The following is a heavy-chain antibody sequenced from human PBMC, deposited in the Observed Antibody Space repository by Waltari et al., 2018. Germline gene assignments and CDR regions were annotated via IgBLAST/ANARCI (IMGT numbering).Heavy chain of an antibody. Sequence: EVQLVESGGGLVQPGRSLRLSCAASGFTFDDYAMPWVRQAPGKGLEWVSGISWNSGSIGYADSVKGRFTISRDNAKNSLYLQMNSLRAEDTALYYCAKDMSSCSGGSCYSGIHAFDIWGQGTMVTVSS. CDR2: ISWNSGSI. CDR3: AKDMSSCSGGSCYSGIHAFDI. CDR1: GFTFDDYA. D-gene: IGHD2-15*01. V-gene: IGHV3-9*01. J-gene: IGHJ3*02.